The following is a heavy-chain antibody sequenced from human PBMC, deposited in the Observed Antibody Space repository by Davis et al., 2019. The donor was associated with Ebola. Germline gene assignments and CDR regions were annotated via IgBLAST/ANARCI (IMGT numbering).Heavy chain of an antibody. D-gene: IGHD3-22*01. Sequence: PGGSLRLSCAASGFTFSSYAMSWVRQAPGKGLEWVSAISGSGGSTYYADSVKGRFTISRDNSKNTLYLQMNSLRAEDTAVYYCAKDPWSRGSITMIDWGQGTLVTVSS. V-gene: IGHV3-23*01. J-gene: IGHJ4*02. CDR2: ISGSGGST. CDR1: GFTFSSYA. CDR3: AKDPWSRGSITMID.